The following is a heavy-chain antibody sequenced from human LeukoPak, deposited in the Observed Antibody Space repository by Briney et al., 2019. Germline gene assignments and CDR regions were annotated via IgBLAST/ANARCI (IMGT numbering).Heavy chain of an antibody. D-gene: IGHD2-2*01. Sequence: SETLSLTCTISGGSFSNYYWTWVRQPAGKRLEWIGRIYISGSTNYNPSLQSRVTISVDTSKNQFSLKLSSVTAADTAVYYCARFQLLYNWFDPWGQGTLVTVSS. CDR2: IYISGST. V-gene: IGHV4-4*07. CDR3: ARFQLLYNWFDP. CDR1: GGSFSNYY. J-gene: IGHJ5*02.